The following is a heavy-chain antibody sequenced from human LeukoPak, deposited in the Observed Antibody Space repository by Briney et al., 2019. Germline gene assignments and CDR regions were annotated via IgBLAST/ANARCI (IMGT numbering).Heavy chain of an antibody. CDR3: ASEIAVAGEGFDY. CDR2: ISGSGGST. V-gene: IGHV3-23*01. CDR1: GFTFSSYS. J-gene: IGHJ4*02. D-gene: IGHD6-19*01. Sequence: AGGSLRLSCAASGFTFSSYSMSWVRQAPGRGLEWVSLISGSGGSTYYADSVKGRFTISRDNSKNTLYLQMNSLRAEDTAVYYCASEIAVAGEGFDYWGQGTLVTVSS.